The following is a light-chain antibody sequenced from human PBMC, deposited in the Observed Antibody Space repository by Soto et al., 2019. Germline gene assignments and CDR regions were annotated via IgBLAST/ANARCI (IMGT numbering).Light chain of an antibody. V-gene: IGKV1-39*01. CDR3: QQSYSTPSIT. J-gene: IGKJ5*01. CDR1: QTISSW. Sequence: DIQMTQFPSTLSGYVGDRVTITCRVSQTISSWLAWYQQKPGKAPKLLIYAASSLQSGVPSRFSGSGSGTDFTLTISSLQPEDFATYYCQQSYSTPSITFGQGTRLEIK. CDR2: AAS.